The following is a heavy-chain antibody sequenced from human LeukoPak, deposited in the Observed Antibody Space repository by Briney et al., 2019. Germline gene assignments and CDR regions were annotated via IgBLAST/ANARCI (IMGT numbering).Heavy chain of an antibody. J-gene: IGHJ4*02. CDR1: GFTFSNYA. CDR2: ISYDGSNK. CDR3: ARARFGYNRGPFDY. D-gene: IGHD5-24*01. Sequence: GRSLRLSCAASGFTFSNYAIHWVRQAPGKGLEWVAFISYDGSNKHYADSVKGRFTISRDNSKNTLYLQMNSLRPEDTAVYYCARARFGYNRGPFDYWGQGILVPVSS. V-gene: IGHV3-30-3*01.